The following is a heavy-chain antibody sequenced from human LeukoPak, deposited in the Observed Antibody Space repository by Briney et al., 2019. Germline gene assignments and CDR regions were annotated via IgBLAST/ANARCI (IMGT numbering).Heavy chain of an antibody. Sequence: SETLSLTCTVSGGSISSSRYYWAWIRQSPGKGLEWIGSLYYSGSAYYNPSLKSRVTISVDTSKSQFSLRLSSVTAADTAVYYCARVEYYYGSGSYYIGAFDIWGQGTMVTVSS. J-gene: IGHJ3*02. D-gene: IGHD3-10*01. CDR3: ARVEYYYGSGSYYIGAFDI. CDR1: GGSISSSRYY. CDR2: LYYSGSA. V-gene: IGHV4-39*07.